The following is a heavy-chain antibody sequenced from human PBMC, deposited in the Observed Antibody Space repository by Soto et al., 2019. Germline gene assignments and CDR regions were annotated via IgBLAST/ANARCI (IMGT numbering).Heavy chain of an antibody. CDR3: ATLRPGIAAAGPDGFDP. D-gene: IGHD6-13*01. CDR1: GGSFSGYY. V-gene: IGHV4-34*01. Sequence: SETLSLTCAVYGGSFSGYYWSWIRQPPGKGLEWIGEINHSGSTNYNPSLKSRVTISVDTSKNQFSLKLSSVTAADTAVYYCATLRPGIAAAGPDGFDPRAQHTALTVSS. CDR2: INHSGST. J-gene: IGHJ5*02.